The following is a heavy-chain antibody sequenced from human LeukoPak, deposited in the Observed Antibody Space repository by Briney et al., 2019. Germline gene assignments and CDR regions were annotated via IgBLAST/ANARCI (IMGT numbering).Heavy chain of an antibody. CDR1: GGSFSGYY. Sequence: PSETLSLTCAVYGGSFSGYYWSRIRQPPGKGLEWIGEINHSGSTNYNPSLKSRVTISVDTSKNQFSLKLSSVTAADTAVYYCARASSDVYNWNAADAFDIWGQGTMVTVSS. CDR2: INHSGST. J-gene: IGHJ3*02. CDR3: ARASSDVYNWNAADAFDI. V-gene: IGHV4-34*01. D-gene: IGHD1-20*01.